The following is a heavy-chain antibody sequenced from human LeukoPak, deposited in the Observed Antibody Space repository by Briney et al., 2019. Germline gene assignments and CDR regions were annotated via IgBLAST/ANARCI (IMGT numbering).Heavy chain of an antibody. J-gene: IGHJ3*02. V-gene: IGHV4-59*01. Sequence: SETLSLTCTVSGGSISSYYWSWIRQPPGKGLEWIGYIYYSGSTNYNPSHKSRVTISVDTSKNQYSLKLRSVTAADAAVYYCARNILTAGYDAFDIWGQGTMVTVSS. D-gene: IGHD3-9*01. CDR1: GGSISSYY. CDR2: IYYSGST. CDR3: ARNILTAGYDAFDI.